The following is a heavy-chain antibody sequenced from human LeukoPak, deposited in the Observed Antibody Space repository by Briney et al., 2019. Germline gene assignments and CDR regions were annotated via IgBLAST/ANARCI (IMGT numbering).Heavy chain of an antibody. Sequence: PGGSLRLSCVASGFTFNQYWMHWVRQAPGAGLEWVSRLRTDGGRTNYADSVKGRFTISRDNARNTVYLQMNSLRVEDTAVYYCARDHPGSNSLDYWGQGTLVTDPS. D-gene: IGHD4-11*01. CDR3: ARDHPGSNSLDY. J-gene: IGHJ4*02. V-gene: IGHV3-74*01. CDR2: LRTDGGRT. CDR1: GFTFNQYW.